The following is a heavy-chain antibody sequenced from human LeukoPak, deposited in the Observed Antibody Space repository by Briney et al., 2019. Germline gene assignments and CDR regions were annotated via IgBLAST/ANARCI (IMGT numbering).Heavy chain of an antibody. V-gene: IGHV3-13*05. Sequence: GGSLRLSCAASGFTFSSSDMHWVHLPTGKGLEWVSTIGTAVDQYYPGSVKGRFTISRENAKNSLYLQMNSLRAGDTAVYYCARSRDGYNLGYFDLWGRGTLVTVSS. CDR1: GFTFSSSD. J-gene: IGHJ2*01. CDR3: ARSRDGYNLGYFDL. D-gene: IGHD5-24*01. CDR2: IGTAVDQ.